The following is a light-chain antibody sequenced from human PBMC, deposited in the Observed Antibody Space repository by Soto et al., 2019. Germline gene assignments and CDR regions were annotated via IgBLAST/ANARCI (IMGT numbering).Light chain of an antibody. J-gene: IGKJ4*01. Sequence: EIVLTQSPATLSLSPGERATLSCRASQSVSNSLAWYQQKPGQAPRLLIYDASNRATDIPARFSGSGSGTDFTLTISSLEPEDFAVYYCQQRNSWPLSFGIGTKVEIK. V-gene: IGKV3-11*01. CDR2: DAS. CDR3: QQRNSWPLS. CDR1: QSVSNS.